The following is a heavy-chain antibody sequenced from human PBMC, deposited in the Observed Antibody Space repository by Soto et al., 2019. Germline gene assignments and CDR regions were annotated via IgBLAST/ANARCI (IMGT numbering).Heavy chain of an antibody. V-gene: IGHV1-3*01. CDR2: INAGNGNT. J-gene: IGHJ4*02. CDR1: GYTFTSYA. D-gene: IGHD3-22*01. Sequence: GASVKVSCKASGYTFTSYAMHWVRQAPGQRLEWMGWINAGNGNTKYSQKFQGRVTITRDTSASTAYMELSSLRSEDTAVYYCARGYYYDSSGYYWPVHWGQGTLVTVSS. CDR3: ARGYYYDSSGYYWPVH.